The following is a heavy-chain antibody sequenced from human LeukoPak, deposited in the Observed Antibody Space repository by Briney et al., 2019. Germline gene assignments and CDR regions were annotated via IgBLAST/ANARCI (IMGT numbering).Heavy chain of an antibody. CDR2: MNPNSGNT. CDR1: GYTFTSYD. Sequence: ASVKVSCKASGYTFTSYDINWVRQATGQGLEWMGWMNPNSGNTGYAQKFQGRVTMTRDTSISTAYMELSSLRSEDTAVYYCAIGDSSGGSCYHAEYFQHWGQGTLVTFSS. J-gene: IGHJ1*01. V-gene: IGHV1-8*01. D-gene: IGHD2-15*01. CDR3: AIGDSSGGSCYHAEYFQH.